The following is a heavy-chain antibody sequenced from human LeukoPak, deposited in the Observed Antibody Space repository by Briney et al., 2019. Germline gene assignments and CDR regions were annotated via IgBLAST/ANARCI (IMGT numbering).Heavy chain of an antibody. V-gene: IGHV3-53*01. D-gene: IGHD2-21*02. CDR1: GFNISKTY. Sequence: GGSLRLSCAASGFNISKTYLMWARQAPGKGLEWVSVTYAGGASWYGDFVEGRFTISRDNSKNTVHLQMSGLRGDDTAIYYCARADSSKWWGLDPWGQGTLVTVAS. J-gene: IGHJ5*02. CDR2: TYAGGAS. CDR3: ARADSSKWWGLDP.